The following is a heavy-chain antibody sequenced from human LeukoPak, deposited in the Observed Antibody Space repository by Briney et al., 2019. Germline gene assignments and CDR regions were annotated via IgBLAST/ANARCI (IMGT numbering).Heavy chain of an antibody. CDR3: AIGEYYYGSSGHYSGY. CDR1: GFSFSNYG. V-gene: IGHV3-30*03. D-gene: IGHD3-22*01. Sequence: GGSLRLSCAASGFSFSNYGMHWVRQAPGKGLEWVAVISYDGSNKDYADSVKGRFTISRDKSKNTLHLQMNSLRAEDTAVYYCAIGEYYYGSSGHYSGYWGQGTLVTVSS. J-gene: IGHJ4*02. CDR2: ISYDGSNK.